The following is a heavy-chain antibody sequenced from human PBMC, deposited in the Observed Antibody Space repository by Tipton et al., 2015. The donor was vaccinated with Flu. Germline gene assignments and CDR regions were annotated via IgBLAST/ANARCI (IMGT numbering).Heavy chain of an antibody. CDR2: VSRSGST. V-gene: IGHV4-38-2*01. J-gene: IGHJ4*02. CDR3: AAVGDTGASPGDF. CDR1: GESISSDYH. D-gene: IGHD5-18*01. Sequence: TLSLTCAVSGESISSDYHWGWIRQFPGKRLEWIGTVSRSGSTVYNPSLTRRVTISVDTSKNQFYLKLSSVTAADTAVYYCAAVGDTGASPGDFWGRGTLVTVSS.